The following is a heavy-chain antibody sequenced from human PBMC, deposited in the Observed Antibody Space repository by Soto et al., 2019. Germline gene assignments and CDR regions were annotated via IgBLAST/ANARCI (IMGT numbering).Heavy chain of an antibody. V-gene: IGHV4-34*01. D-gene: IGHD3-10*01. CDR1: GGSFSGYY. J-gene: IGHJ4*02. CDR2: INHSGST. CDR3: AESYWFGEFNYVDY. Sequence: SETLSLTCAVYGGSFSGYYWSWIRQPPGKGLEWIGEINHSGSTNYNPSLKSRVTISVDTSKNQFSLKLSSVTAADTAVYYCAESYWFGEFNYVDYWGQGTLVTVSS.